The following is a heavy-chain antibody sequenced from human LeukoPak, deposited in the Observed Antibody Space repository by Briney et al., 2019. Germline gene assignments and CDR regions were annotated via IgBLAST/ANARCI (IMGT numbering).Heavy chain of an antibody. CDR2: INPTSGST. CDR1: GYTFSDFF. J-gene: IGHJ4*03. V-gene: IGHV1-46*01. CDR3: ARGGRQQWQSYFDD. Sequence: GASVKVSCKASGYTFSDFFLNWVRQAPGQGLEWMGIINPTSGSTDYPQKFQGRLTMTGDMSTSTFYMELSSLTSEDTAIYYCARGGRQQWQSYFDDWGQGTLVTVSS. D-gene: IGHD3-16*01.